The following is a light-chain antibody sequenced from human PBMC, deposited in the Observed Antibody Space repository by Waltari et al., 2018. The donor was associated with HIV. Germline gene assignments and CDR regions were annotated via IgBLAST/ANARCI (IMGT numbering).Light chain of an antibody. CDR1: QDISNF. CDR2: AAS. CDR3: QKYNSAPRT. Sequence: DIQMTQSPSSLSASVGDSVTITCRASQDISNFLAWYQHKPGKIPELLIYAASTLQSEVPSRFSGSGSGTDFTLTITSLQPEDVATYYCQKYNSAPRTFGQGTRVEFQ. J-gene: IGKJ1*01. V-gene: IGKV1-27*01.